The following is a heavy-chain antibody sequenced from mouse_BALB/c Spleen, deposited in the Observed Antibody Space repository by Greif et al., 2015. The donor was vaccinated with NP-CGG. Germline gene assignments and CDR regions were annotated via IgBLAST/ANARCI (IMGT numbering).Heavy chain of an antibody. D-gene: IGHD1-1*01. CDR1: GFNIKDYY. CDR2: IDPENGDT. Sequence: VQLQQSGAELVRSGASVKLSCTASGFNIKDYYMHWVKQRPEQGLEWIGWIDPENGDTEYAPKFQGKATMTADTSSNTAYLQLSSLTSEDTVVYCCNPNYGSRAWFAYWGQGTLVTVSA. CDR3: NPNYGSRAWFAY. J-gene: IGHJ3*01. V-gene: IGHV14-4*02.